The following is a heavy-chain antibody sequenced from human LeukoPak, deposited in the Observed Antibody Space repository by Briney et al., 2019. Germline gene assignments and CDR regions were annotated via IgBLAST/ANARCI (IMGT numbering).Heavy chain of an antibody. V-gene: IGHV3-66*02. CDR3: ARSWDARLNFDY. CDR1: GFTFSSYS. J-gene: IGHJ4*02. D-gene: IGHD1-26*01. Sequence: GGSLRLSCAASGFTFSSYSMNWVRQAPGKGLEWVSVIYSAGSTYYADSVKGRFTISRDNSKNTVDLQMNDLRAEDTAVYYCARSWDARLNFDYWGQGTLVTVSS. CDR2: IYSAGST.